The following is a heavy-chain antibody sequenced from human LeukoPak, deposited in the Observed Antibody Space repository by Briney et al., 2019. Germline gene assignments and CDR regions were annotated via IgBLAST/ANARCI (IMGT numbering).Heavy chain of an antibody. J-gene: IGHJ4*02. V-gene: IGHV1-2*02. CDR2: INPNSGGT. D-gene: IGHD6-13*01. Sequence: ASVKVSCKTSRYTFTDYYMHWVRQAPGQGLEWMGWINPNSGGTNYAQNFQGRVTMTRDTSISTAYMELSRLRSDDTAVYYCSVSAEAAGRFDYWGQGTLVTVSS. CDR1: RYTFTDYY. CDR3: SVSAEAAGRFDY.